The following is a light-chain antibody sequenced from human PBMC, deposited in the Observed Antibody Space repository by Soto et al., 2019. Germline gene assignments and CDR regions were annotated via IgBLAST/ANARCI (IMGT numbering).Light chain of an antibody. Sequence: DIVMTQSPDSLAVSLGERATINCKSSQSVLYSSNNKNYLAWYQQKPGQPPKLLIYLASTRESGVPDRFSGSGSGTDFTLTISSRQAEDVAVYYCQEYYSTPRTFGQGTKVEIK. CDR3: QEYYSTPRT. CDR1: QSVLYSSNNKNY. V-gene: IGKV4-1*01. CDR2: LAS. J-gene: IGKJ1*01.